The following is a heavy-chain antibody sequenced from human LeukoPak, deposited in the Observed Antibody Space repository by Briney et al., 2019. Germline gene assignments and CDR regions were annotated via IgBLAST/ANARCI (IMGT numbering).Heavy chain of an antibody. CDR2: ITSTSDTI. CDR1: GFTFSDYS. J-gene: IGHJ4*02. D-gene: IGHD2-15*01. V-gene: IGHV3-48*01. Sequence: PGGSLRLSCEASGFTFSDYSMNWVRPAPGEGLEWLSYITSTSDTIYYAVSVKGRFTSSRDNAKNSVYLQMNSLGAEDTAVYYCARSSGDPFFDYWGQGTLVTVSS. CDR3: ARSSGDPFFDY.